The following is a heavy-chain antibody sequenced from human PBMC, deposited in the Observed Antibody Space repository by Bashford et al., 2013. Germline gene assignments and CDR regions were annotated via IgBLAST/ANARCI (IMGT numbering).Heavy chain of an antibody. Sequence: WVRQAPGQGLEWMGGIIPIFGTANYAQSFQGRVTITADESTSTAYMELSSLRSEDTAVYYCASYYHGSGSYYNVGVGQWDYWGQGTLVTVSS. CDR2: IIPIFGTA. CDR3: ASYYHGSGSYYNVGVGQWDY. V-gene: IGHV1-69*01. J-gene: IGHJ4*02. D-gene: IGHD3-10*01.